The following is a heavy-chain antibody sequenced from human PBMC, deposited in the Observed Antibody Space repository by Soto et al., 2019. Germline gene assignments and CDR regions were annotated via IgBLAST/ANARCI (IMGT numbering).Heavy chain of an antibody. D-gene: IGHD3-22*01. CDR1: GGTFSSYA. Sequence: QVQLVQSGAEVKKPGSSVKVSCKASGGTFSSYAISWVRQAPGQGLEWMGGIIPIFGTANYAQKFQGRVTITADESTSTAYMELSSLRSEDTVVYYCAGHYYYYSSEYVDAFDIWGQGTMVTVSS. CDR2: IIPIFGTA. J-gene: IGHJ3*02. V-gene: IGHV1-69*12. CDR3: AGHYYYYSSEYVDAFDI.